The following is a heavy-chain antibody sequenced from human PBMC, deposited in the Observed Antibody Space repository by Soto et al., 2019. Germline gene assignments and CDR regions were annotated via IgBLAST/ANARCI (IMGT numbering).Heavy chain of an antibody. CDR2: INSDGSST. D-gene: IGHD3-22*01. CDR1: GFTFSIYW. J-gene: IGHJ6*02. Sequence: PGGSLRLSCAASGFTFSIYWMHWVRQAPGKGLVWVSRINSDGSSTSYADSVKGRFTISRDNAKNTLYLQMNSLRAEDTAVYYCARDWLRNPSPPYYYDSSGYYVYYYYYGMDVWGQGTTVTISS. CDR3: ARDWLRNPSPPYYYDSSGYYVYYYYYGMDV. V-gene: IGHV3-74*01.